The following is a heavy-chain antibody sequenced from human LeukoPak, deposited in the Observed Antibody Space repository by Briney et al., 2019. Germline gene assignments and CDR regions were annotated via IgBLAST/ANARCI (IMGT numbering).Heavy chain of an antibody. V-gene: IGHV3-11*04. CDR1: GFTFSDYY. CDR3: ARGLTNYYDSSGYPL. CDR2: ISSSGSTI. J-gene: IGHJ2*01. Sequence: GGSLRLSCAASGFTFSDYYMSWIRQAPGKGLEWVSYISSSGSTIYYADSVKGRFTISRDNAKNSLYLQMSSLRAEDTAVYYCARGLTNYYDSSGYPLWGRGTLVTVSS. D-gene: IGHD3-22*01.